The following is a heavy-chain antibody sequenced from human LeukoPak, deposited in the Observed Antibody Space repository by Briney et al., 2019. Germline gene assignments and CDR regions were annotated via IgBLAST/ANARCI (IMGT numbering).Heavy chain of an antibody. V-gene: IGHV3-33*01. J-gene: IGHJ4*02. D-gene: IGHD5-18*01. Sequence: YYPDSVKGRFTISRDNSKNTLYLHMNSLRAADTAVYYCARGIQLGYMVPDYWGQGTLVTVSS. CDR3: ARGIQLGYMVPDY.